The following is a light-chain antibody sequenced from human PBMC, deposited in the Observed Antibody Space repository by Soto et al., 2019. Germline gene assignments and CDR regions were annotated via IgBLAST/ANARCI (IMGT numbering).Light chain of an antibody. CDR3: NSYTTSNTRQIV. CDR1: SSDVGGYNY. J-gene: IGLJ1*01. V-gene: IGLV2-14*01. Sequence: QSALTQPASVSGSPGQSTTISCTGTSSDVGGYNYVSWYQQHPGKAPKFMTYDVSNRPSGVSTRFSGSKSGNTASLTISGLQAEDEADYYCNSYTTSNTRQIVFGTGTKVTVL. CDR2: DVS.